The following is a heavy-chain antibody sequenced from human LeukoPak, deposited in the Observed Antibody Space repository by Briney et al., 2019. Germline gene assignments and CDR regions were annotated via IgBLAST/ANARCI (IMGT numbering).Heavy chain of an antibody. CDR1: GFTFNTAW. CDR3: ATDSGHAFSF. D-gene: IGHD3-10*01. CDR2: IYSDGSDT. Sequence: GGSLRLSCAASGFTFNTAWMHWVRQAPGKGLVWVSRIYSDGSDTTYADSVKGRFIISRDKAKNTLYLQMNSLRGDDTAVYYCATDSGHAFSFWGQGTMVTVSS. V-gene: IGHV3-74*03. J-gene: IGHJ3*01.